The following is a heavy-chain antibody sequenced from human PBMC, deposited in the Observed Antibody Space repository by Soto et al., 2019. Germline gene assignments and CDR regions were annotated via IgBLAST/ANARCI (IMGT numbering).Heavy chain of an antibody. CDR2: VSVSGVA. J-gene: IGHJ4*02. CDR3: EKSYFFDS. V-gene: IGHV3-23*01. Sequence: EVQLSESGGGLVQPGGSLTLSCAASGFTFSSYAMSWARQAPGKALEWVSSVSVSGVAHYADSVKGRFTISRDNSKNSLYLQMSSVRAEDTALDYCEKSYFFDSCAQGMLFTV. CDR1: GFTFSSYA.